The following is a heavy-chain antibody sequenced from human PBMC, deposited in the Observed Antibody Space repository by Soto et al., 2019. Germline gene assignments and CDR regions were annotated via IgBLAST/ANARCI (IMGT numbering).Heavy chain of an antibody. CDR1: GISVSTNGVG. V-gene: IGHV2-5*02. CDR3: AHKGGRGAGMDV. J-gene: IGHJ6*02. D-gene: IGHD2-15*01. Sequence: PALLNPTQTLTLNCTFSGISVSTNGVGVSWIRQPPGKALDCLALIYWDDDKRYSPLLQSRVTITKDTSKNLVVLTMTNMDPVDTATYYCAHKGGRGAGMDVWGQGTTVT. CDR2: IYWDDDK.